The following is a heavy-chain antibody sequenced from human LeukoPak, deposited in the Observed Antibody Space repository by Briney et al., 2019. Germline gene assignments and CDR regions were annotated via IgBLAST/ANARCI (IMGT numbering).Heavy chain of an antibody. CDR1: GGSISSHY. Sequence: KPSETLSLTCTVSGGSISSHYWSWIRQPPGKGLEWIGYIYYSGSTNYNPSLKSRVTISVDTSKNQFSLKLSSVTAADTAVYYCASVPHITMVRGVTNRYYYYYGMDVWGQGTTVTVSS. CDR3: ASVPHITMVRGVTNRYYYYYGMDV. D-gene: IGHD3-10*01. V-gene: IGHV4-59*08. CDR2: IYYSGST. J-gene: IGHJ6*02.